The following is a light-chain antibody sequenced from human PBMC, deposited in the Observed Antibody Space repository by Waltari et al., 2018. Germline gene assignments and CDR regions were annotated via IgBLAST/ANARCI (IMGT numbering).Light chain of an antibody. V-gene: IGKV3-20*01. CDR3: QQYGSSSFT. Sequence: EIVLTQSPGPLSLSPGESATLSCRASQSVSSSYLAWYQQKPGQAPRLLIYGASSRATGIPDRFSGSGSGTDFTLTISRLEPEDFAVYYCQQYGSSSFTFGPGTKVDIK. J-gene: IGKJ3*01. CDR2: GAS. CDR1: QSVSSSY.